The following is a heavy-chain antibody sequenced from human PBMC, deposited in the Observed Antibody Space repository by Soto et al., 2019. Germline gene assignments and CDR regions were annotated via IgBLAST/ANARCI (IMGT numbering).Heavy chain of an antibody. Sequence: WGSLRLSCAAAGVSSSGSTMHRVSQAYGKGLEWVGHIRSKANSYATGYAASVKGRFTVTRDDSKNTAYLQMNSLKTEDTAVYYCTSRDTATAILDYWGQGTLVTVSS. CDR3: TSRDTATAILDY. D-gene: IGHD5-18*01. CDR2: IRSKANSYAT. V-gene: IGHV3-73*01. CDR1: GVSSSGST. J-gene: IGHJ4*02.